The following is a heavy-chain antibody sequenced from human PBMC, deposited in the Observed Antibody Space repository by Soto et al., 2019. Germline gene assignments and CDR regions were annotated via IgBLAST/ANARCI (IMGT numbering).Heavy chain of an antibody. Sequence: PGESLKISCKGSGYSFTTYWIAWVRLMPGKGLEWMGIIYPGDSDTRYSPSFQGQVTMSVDKSINTAYLQWSSLKASDTAMYYCARGKVGATYFDHWGQGILVNVSS. V-gene: IGHV5-51*01. D-gene: IGHD1-26*01. J-gene: IGHJ4*02. CDR1: GYSFTTYW. CDR3: ARGKVGATYFDH. CDR2: IYPGDSDT.